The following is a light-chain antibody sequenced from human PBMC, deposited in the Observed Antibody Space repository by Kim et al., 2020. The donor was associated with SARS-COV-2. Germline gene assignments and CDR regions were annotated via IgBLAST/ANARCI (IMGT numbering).Light chain of an antibody. CDR1: SLRTYY. CDR2: GKN. J-gene: IGLJ2*01. CDR3: NSRDTSNNVV. V-gene: IGLV3-19*01. Sequence: SSELTQDPAVSVALGQTVRITCQGDSLRTYYASWYQQKPGQAPVLVIYGKNNRPSGIPDRFSGSSSENTASLTITGAQAEDEADYYCNSRDTSNNVVFGGGTQLTVL.